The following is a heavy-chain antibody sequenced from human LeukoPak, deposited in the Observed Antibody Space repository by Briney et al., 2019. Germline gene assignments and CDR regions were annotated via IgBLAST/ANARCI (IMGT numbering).Heavy chain of an antibody. J-gene: IGHJ3*02. V-gene: IGHV3-48*01. CDR2: ISSSSSTI. Sequence: PGGSLRLSCAAPGFTFSSYSMNWVRQAPGKGLGWVSYISSSSSTIYYSDSVKGRFTISRDNAKNSLYLQMNSLRAEDTAVYYCARDISDIVVVVAASGDAFDIWGQGTMVTVS. CDR1: GFTFSSYS. D-gene: IGHD2-15*01. CDR3: ARDISDIVVVVAASGDAFDI.